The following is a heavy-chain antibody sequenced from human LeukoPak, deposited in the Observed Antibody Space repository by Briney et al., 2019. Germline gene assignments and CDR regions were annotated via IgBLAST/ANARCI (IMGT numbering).Heavy chain of an antibody. CDR3: ARDRVEMATTDAFDI. D-gene: IGHD5-24*01. Sequence: SVKVSCRASGGTFSSYAISWVRQAPGQGLEWMGGIIPIFGTANYAQKFQGRVTITADESTSTAYMELSSLRSEDTAVYYCARDRVEMATTDAFDIWGQGTMVTVSS. V-gene: IGHV1-69*13. J-gene: IGHJ3*02. CDR2: IIPIFGTA. CDR1: GGTFSSYA.